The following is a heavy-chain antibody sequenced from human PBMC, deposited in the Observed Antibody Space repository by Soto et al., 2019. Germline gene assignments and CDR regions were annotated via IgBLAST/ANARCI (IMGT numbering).Heavy chain of an antibody. CDR3: ARLPLVVPALAFEP. CDR2: IYYSGST. CDR1: GGSISSYY. D-gene: IGHD2-15*01. J-gene: IGHJ5*02. V-gene: IGHV4-59*08. Sequence: QVQLQESGPGLVKPSETLSLTCTVSGGSISSYYWSWIRQPPGKGLEWIGYIYYSGSTNYNPSLKSRGTMTVDTSKNPFSLNLSSVTAANTAVHYWARLPLVVPALAFEPWGQGTLVTVSS.